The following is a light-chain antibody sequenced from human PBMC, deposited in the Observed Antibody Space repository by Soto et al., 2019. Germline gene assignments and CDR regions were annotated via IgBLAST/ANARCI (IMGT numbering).Light chain of an antibody. CDR1: QRISNS. V-gene: IGKV1-39*01. J-gene: IGKJ2*01. CDR2: AAS. CDR3: QQSYSSPQMYA. Sequence: DIQMTQSPSSLSASVGDRVTITCRASQRISNSLHWYQQKPGKAPDLLIYAASNLQSGVPSRFSGSGSGTDFSLTISSLEPEDFATYYCQQSYSSPQMYAFGQGTKLEIK.